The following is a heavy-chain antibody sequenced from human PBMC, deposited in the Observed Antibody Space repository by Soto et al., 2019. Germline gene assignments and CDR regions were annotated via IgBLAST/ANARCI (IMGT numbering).Heavy chain of an antibody. CDR1: GGTFSSYA. V-gene: IGHV1-69*06. J-gene: IGHJ4*02. CDR2: IIPIFGTA. CDR3: ARVGLKESYFDY. Sequence: SVKVSCKASGGTFSSYAISWVRQAPGQGLEWMGGIIPIFGTANYAQKFQGRVTITADKSTSTAYMELSSLRSEDTAVYYCARVGLKESYFDYWGQGTLVTVSS. D-gene: IGHD3-10*01.